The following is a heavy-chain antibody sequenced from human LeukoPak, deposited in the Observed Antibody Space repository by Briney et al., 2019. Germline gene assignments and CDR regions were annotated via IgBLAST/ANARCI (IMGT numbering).Heavy chain of an antibody. V-gene: IGHV1-69*13. Sequence: SVKVSCKASGGTFSSYAISWVRQAPGQGLEWMGGIIPIFGTANYAQKFQGRVTITADESTSTAYMELSSLRSEDTAVYYCAREGGIVGATIINWGQGTLDTVSS. D-gene: IGHD1-26*01. CDR2: IIPIFGTA. CDR1: GGTFSSYA. CDR3: AREGGIVGATIIN. J-gene: IGHJ4*02.